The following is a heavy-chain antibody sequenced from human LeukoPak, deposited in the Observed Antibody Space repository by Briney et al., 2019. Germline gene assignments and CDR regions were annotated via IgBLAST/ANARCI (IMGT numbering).Heavy chain of an antibody. V-gene: IGHV3-74*01. D-gene: IGHD2-15*01. CDR3: VRDSRYCPDV. CDR1: GFTFSMYW. CDR2: IISDGSSA. J-gene: IGHJ6*02. Sequence: PGGSLRLSCAASGFTFSMYWMHWVRQAPGKGLVWVSRIISDGSSASYADPVKGRFTISRDNAKNTLYLEMNSLRAEDTAVYYCVRDSRYCPDVWGQGTTVTVSS.